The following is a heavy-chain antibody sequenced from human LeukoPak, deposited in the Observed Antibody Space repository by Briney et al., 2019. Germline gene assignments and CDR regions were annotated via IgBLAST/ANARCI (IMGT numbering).Heavy chain of an antibody. Sequence: ASVKVSCKASGYTFTSYYMHWVRQAPGQGLEWMGIINPSGGSTSYAQKFQGRVTMTRDTSTSTVYMGLSSLRSEDTAVYYCARDLGGLVEFDPWGQGTLVTVSS. V-gene: IGHV1-46*01. CDR3: ARDLGGLVEFDP. CDR2: INPSGGST. D-gene: IGHD6-19*01. J-gene: IGHJ5*02. CDR1: GYTFTSYY.